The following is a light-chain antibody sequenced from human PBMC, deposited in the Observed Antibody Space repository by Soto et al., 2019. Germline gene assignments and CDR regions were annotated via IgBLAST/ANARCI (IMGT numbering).Light chain of an antibody. J-gene: IGKJ1*01. Sequence: DIQMTQSPSSLSASVGDRVTITCRPRQGIRNDLGWYQQKPGQAPKLLIYAASGLKSGVTSRSSGSGSGTEFTLTIRSLQPEALATDDYLPHNSFLRTFGQGTKVEIK. V-gene: IGKV1-17*01. CDR3: LPHNSFLRT. CDR1: QGIRND. CDR2: AAS.